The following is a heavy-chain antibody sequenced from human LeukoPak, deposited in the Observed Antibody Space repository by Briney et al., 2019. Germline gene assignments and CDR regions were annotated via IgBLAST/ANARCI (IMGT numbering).Heavy chain of an antibody. Sequence: GGSLRLSCAASGFTFSNTWMSWVRQAPGKGLEWVGRIKSKTDGGTADYAAPVKGRFTTSRDDSKNMMYLQLNSLKTEDTAVYYCTIDSAPFDSWGQGTLVTVSS. J-gene: IGHJ4*02. CDR1: GFTFSNTW. V-gene: IGHV3-15*01. CDR3: TIDSAPFDS. CDR2: IKSKTDGGTA.